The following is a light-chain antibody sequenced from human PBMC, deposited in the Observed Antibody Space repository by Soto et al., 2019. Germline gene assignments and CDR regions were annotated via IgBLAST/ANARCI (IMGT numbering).Light chain of an antibody. J-gene: IGLJ2*01. Sequence: QSVLTQPPSASGAPGQGISISCSGSSSNIGGNSVSWYRQVPGTAPKLLIFSNHQRPSGVPDRFSGSKSGTSASLAISGLQSEDEAYYYCSTWDDSRRGLVFGGGTKLTVL. CDR3: STWDDSRRGLV. CDR2: SNH. V-gene: IGLV1-44*01. CDR1: SSNIGGNS.